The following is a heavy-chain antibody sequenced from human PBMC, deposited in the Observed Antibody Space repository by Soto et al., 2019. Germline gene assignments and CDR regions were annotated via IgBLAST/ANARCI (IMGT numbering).Heavy chain of an antibody. CDR2: IIPIFGTA. Sequence: QVQLVQSGAEVKKPGSSVKVSCKASGGTFSSYAISWVRQAPGQGLEWMGGIIPIFGTANYAQKFQGRVTITADESTSTGYMELSSLRSEDTAVYYCASSGTMRSWYREEDWFDPWGQGTLVTVSS. V-gene: IGHV1-69*12. J-gene: IGHJ5*02. CDR3: ASSGTMRSWYREEDWFDP. D-gene: IGHD6-13*01. CDR1: GGTFSSYA.